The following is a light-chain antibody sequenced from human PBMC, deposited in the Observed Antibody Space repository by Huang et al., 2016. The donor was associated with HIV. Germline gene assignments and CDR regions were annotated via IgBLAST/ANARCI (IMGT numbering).Light chain of an antibody. CDR1: QSVLYNSNNKNY. J-gene: IGKJ4*01. CDR2: WAS. CDR3: QQYYNTPLT. Sequence: DIVMTQSPESLAVSLGERATINCKSSQSVLYNSNNKNYFAWYKQKPGQPPELLIKWASTRESGVPDRFSGSGSGTDFTLTISGLQTEDVAVYYCQQYYNTPLTFGGGTKVEIK. V-gene: IGKV4-1*01.